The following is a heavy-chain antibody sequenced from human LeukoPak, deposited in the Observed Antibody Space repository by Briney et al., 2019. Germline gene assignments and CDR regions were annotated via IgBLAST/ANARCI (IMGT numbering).Heavy chain of an antibody. CDR3: ARVDGGSSCPDY. Sequence: GGSLGLSCAASGFTFSTYWMTWVRQAPGKGLEWLASIKEDGSETYYVDSVKGRFTISRDNARNSLFLQMNSLRAEDTALYYCARVDGGSSCPDYWGQGTLVTVSS. CDR1: GFTFSTYW. V-gene: IGHV3-7*01. D-gene: IGHD6-13*01. CDR2: IKEDGSET. J-gene: IGHJ4*02.